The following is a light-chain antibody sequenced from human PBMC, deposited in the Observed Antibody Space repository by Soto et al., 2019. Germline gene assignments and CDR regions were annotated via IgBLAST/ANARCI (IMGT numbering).Light chain of an antibody. V-gene: IGLV2-14*01. CDR2: EVS. J-gene: IGLJ2*01. CDR3: SSYTSSSTLAV. CDR1: SSDVGGYNY. Sequence: QSVLTQPASVSGSPGQSITISCTGTSSDVGGYNYVSWYQQHPGKAPKLMIYEVSNRPSGVSTRFSGSKSGNTASLTISGLQAEDEADHYCSSYTSSSTLAVFGGGTKLTVL.